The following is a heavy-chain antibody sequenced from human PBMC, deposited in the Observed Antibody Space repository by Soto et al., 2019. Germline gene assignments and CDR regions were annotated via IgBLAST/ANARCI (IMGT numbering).Heavy chain of an antibody. Sequence: GPSVKVSCKVSGYTLTELSMHWVRQAPGKGLEWMGGFDPEDGETIYAQKFQGRVTMTEDTSTDTAYMELSSLRSEDTAVYYCATIAAAVWDAFDIWGQGTMVTVSS. V-gene: IGHV1-24*01. CDR3: ATIAAAVWDAFDI. CDR2: FDPEDGET. J-gene: IGHJ3*02. CDR1: GYTLTELS. D-gene: IGHD6-13*01.